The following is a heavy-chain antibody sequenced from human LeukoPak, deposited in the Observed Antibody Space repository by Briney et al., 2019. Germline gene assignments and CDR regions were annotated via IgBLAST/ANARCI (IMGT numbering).Heavy chain of an antibody. J-gene: IGHJ5*02. D-gene: IGHD1-7*01. CDR1: GGSFSGYY. Sequence: SETLSLTCAVYGGSFSGYYWSWIRQPPGKGLEWIGEINHSGSTNYNPSLKSRVTISVDTSKNQFSLKLSSVTAADTAVYYCARGITGTTFRWFDPWGQGTLVTVSS. CDR3: ARGITGTTFRWFDP. V-gene: IGHV4-34*01. CDR2: INHSGST.